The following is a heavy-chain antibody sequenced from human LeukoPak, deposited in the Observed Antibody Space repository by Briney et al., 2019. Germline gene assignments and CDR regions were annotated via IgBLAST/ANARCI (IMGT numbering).Heavy chain of an antibody. CDR3: AKDFYDFWSGPFDY. CDR1: GFTFSSYW. D-gene: IGHD3-3*01. V-gene: IGHV3-7*01. J-gene: IGHJ4*02. Sequence: GGSLRLSCAASGFTFSSYWMSWVRQAPGKGLEWVANIKQDGSEKYYVDSVKGRFTISRDNAKNSLYLQMNSLRAEDTAVYYCAKDFYDFWSGPFDYWGQGTLVTVSS. CDR2: IKQDGSEK.